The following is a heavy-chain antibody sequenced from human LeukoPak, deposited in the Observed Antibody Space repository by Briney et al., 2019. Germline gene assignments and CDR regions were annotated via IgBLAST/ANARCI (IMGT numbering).Heavy chain of an antibody. CDR2: ISWEGSTT. D-gene: IGHD6-19*01. CDR3: AKGMASSGWWVRGNWFDP. V-gene: IGHV3-43*01. Sequence: GGSLRLSCAASGFMFDDHTMHWVRQLPGKGLEWVSLISWEGSTTYYEDSVKDRFTISRDTSKNSLFLQMNSLRAEDTALYYCAKGMASSGWWVRGNWFDPWGQGTLVTVSS. J-gene: IGHJ5*02. CDR1: GFMFDDHT.